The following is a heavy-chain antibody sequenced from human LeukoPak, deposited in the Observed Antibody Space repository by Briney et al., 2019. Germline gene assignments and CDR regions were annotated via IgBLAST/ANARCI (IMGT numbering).Heavy chain of an antibody. D-gene: IGHD3-22*01. CDR2: INPKSGGT. Sequence: GASVKVSCKASGYTFTGYYMYWVRQAPGQGLEWMGWINPKSGGTNYAQKFQGRVTMTRDTSISTAYMELSRLRSDDTAVYYCARDFLHVYHYDSSGYVRGAFDIWGQGTKVTVSS. CDR1: GYTFTGYY. J-gene: IGHJ3*02. CDR3: ARDFLHVYHYDSSGYVRGAFDI. V-gene: IGHV1-2*02.